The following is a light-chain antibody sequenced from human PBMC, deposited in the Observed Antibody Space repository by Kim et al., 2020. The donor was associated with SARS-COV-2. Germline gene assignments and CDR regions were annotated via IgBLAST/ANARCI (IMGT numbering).Light chain of an antibody. J-gene: IGLJ3*02. V-gene: IGLV3-1*01. CDR1: KVRVNY. CDR2: QDS. CDR3: QAWDSSTWV. Sequence: GSPRQTALIPISRDKVRVNYACWYQHKPVHSPVLVIYQDSKRPSGIPERFSGSNSGNTATLTISGTQAMDEADYYCQAWDSSTWVFGGGTQLTVL.